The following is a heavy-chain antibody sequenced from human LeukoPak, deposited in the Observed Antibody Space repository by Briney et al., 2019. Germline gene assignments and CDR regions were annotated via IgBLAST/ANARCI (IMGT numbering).Heavy chain of an antibody. V-gene: IGHV3-48*01. J-gene: IGHJ4*02. CDR1: GFTFSSYS. CDR2: ISSSSNTI. CDR3: ARNYYDSSGYYPYYFDF. D-gene: IGHD3-22*01. Sequence: PGGSLRLSCAASGFTFSSYSMNWVRQAPGKGLEWISYISSSSNTIYYADSVKGGFTISRDSAKNSLYLQMNGLRAEDTAVYYCARNYYDSSGYYPYYFDFWGQGTLVTVSS.